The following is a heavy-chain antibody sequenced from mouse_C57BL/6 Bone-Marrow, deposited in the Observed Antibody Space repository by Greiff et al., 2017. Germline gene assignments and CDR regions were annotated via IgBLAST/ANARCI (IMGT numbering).Heavy chain of an antibody. CDR3: ARGGGYVPLFAY. V-gene: IGHV1-81*01. Sequence: VQLQQSGAELARPGASVKLSCKASGYTFTSYGISWVKQRTGQGLEWIGEIYPRNGNPYYNEKFKGKATLTADKSSSTAEMELRSLTAEDSAVYFCARGGGYVPLFAYWGQGTLVTVSA. CDR1: GYTFTSYG. J-gene: IGHJ3*01. D-gene: IGHD1-1*02. CDR2: IYPRNGNP.